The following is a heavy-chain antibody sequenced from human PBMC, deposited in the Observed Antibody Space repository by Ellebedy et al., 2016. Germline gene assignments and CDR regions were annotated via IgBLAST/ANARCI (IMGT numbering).Heavy chain of an antibody. D-gene: IGHD6-19*01. J-gene: IGHJ4*02. CDR2: IIPILGTA. V-gene: IGHV1-69*13. Sequence: ASVKVSCKSSGGTLSSYPISWVRQAPGQGLEWMGGIIPILGTANYAQKFQGRLTITADESTTTAYMELSSLRSDDTAVYYCARATGYSSGIDYWGQGTLVTVSS. CDR3: ARATGYSSGIDY. CDR1: GGTLSSYP.